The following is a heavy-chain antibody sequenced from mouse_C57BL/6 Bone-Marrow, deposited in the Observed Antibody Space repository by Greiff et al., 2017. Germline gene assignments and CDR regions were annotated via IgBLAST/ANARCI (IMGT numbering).Heavy chain of an antibody. D-gene: IGHD1-1*01. J-gene: IGHJ2*01. CDR1: GFTFSSYG. CDR3: ASQGCDYGSSSDY. V-gene: IGHV5-6*01. Sequence: EVNVVESGGDLVKPGGSLKLSCAASGFTFSSYGMSWVRQTPDKRLEWVATISSGGSYTYYPDSVEGRFTISRDNAKNTLYLQMSSLKSEDTAMYYSASQGCDYGSSSDYWGQGTTLTVSS. CDR2: ISSGGSYT.